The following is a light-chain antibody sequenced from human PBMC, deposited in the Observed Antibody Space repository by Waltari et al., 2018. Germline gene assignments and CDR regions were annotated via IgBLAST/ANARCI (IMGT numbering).Light chain of an antibody. CDR2: GAA. Sequence: EVVLTQSPATLSLSPGETATLSCRASQSVGDSLAWYQQKPGQAPRLLIDGAATRATGIPARFSGSRSGTAFTLTISSLQSEDFAVHYCQQYNNWARTFGQGTKLEIK. CDR3: QQYNNWART. V-gene: IGKV3-15*01. J-gene: IGKJ2*01. CDR1: QSVGDS.